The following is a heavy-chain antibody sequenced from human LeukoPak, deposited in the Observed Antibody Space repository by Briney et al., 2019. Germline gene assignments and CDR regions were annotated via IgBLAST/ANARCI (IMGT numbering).Heavy chain of an antibody. CDR1: GFTFSRYA. Sequence: GGSLRLSCAASGFTFSRYAMSWVRQAPAKELEGVSAISGSGGSTYYADSVKGRFTISRDNSKNTLYLQMNSLRAEDTAVYYCAKDLDYYYYYGMDVWGQGTTVTVSS. CDR2: ISGSGGST. V-gene: IGHV3-23*01. J-gene: IGHJ6*02. CDR3: AKDLDYYYYYGMDV.